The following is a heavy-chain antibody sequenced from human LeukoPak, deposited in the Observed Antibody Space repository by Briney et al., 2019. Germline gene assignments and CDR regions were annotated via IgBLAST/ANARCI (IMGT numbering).Heavy chain of an antibody. D-gene: IGHD3-10*01. CDR3: ARTRASLAF. J-gene: IGHJ4*02. CDR1: GFSFSDFY. CDR2: VYKDGSEK. V-gene: IGHV3-7*03. Sequence: TGGSLRLSCAASGFSFSDFYMSWVRQAPGKGLEWVASVYKDGSEKNYADSVKGRFIISRDNTQNSLYLQMNSLRAEDTAVYCCARTRASLAFWGQGTLVTVSS.